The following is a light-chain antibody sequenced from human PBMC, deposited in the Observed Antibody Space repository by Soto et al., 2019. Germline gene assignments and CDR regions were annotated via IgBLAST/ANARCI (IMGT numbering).Light chain of an antibody. CDR2: WAS. CDR1: QSVLYSPNNKNY. J-gene: IGKJ1*01. CDR3: QQYSNTPQS. V-gene: IGKV4-1*01. Sequence: DIVMTQSPDSLAVSLGERATINCKSSQSVLYSPNNKNYLAWYQQKPGQPPRLLIYWASTRESGVPDRFSGSGSGTDFPLTISSLQAEDVAVYYCQQYSNTPQSFGQGTKVEIK.